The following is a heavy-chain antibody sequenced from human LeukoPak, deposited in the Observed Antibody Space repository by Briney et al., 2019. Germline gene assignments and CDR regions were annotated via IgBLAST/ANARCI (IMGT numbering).Heavy chain of an antibody. CDR3: ARGRTAKDIVVVPAALRTNWFAP. Sequence: SETLSLTCTVSGGSISSGGYYWSWIRQHPGKGLEWIGYIYYSGSTYYNPSLKSRVTISVDTSKNQFSLTLSSVTAADTAVYYCARGRTAKDIVVVPAALRTNWFAPWGQGRLVTVYS. CDR2: IYYSGST. V-gene: IGHV4-31*03. CDR1: GGSISSGGYY. J-gene: IGHJ5*02. D-gene: IGHD2-2*01.